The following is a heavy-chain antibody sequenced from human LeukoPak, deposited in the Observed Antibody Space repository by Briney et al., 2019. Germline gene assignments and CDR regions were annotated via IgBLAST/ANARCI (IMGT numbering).Heavy chain of an antibody. V-gene: IGHV4-59*01. CDR2: VYDGGST. CDR3: ARAGPRRNGYNFDC. CDR1: GGSISYYY. J-gene: IGHJ4*02. D-gene: IGHD5-24*01. Sequence: SETLSLTCTVSGGSISYYYWSWTRQPPGKGLEWIGLVYDGGSTYYNPSLKSRVTISLDTSKNQVSLNLNSVTSPDTAVYYCARAGPRRNGYNFDCWGRGTLVTVSS.